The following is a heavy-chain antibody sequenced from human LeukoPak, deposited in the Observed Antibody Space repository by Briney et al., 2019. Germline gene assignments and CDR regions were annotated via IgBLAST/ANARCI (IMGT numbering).Heavy chain of an antibody. Sequence: GGSLRLSCAASGFTFSNAWMNWVRQAPGKGLEWVSSISSSSSYIYYADSVKGRFTISRDNAKNSLYLQMNSLRAEDTAVYYCARGPYYDFWSGYYKHFQHWGQGTLVTVSS. V-gene: IGHV3-21*01. D-gene: IGHD3-3*01. CDR3: ARGPYYDFWSGYYKHFQH. J-gene: IGHJ1*01. CDR2: ISSSSSYI. CDR1: GFTFSNAW.